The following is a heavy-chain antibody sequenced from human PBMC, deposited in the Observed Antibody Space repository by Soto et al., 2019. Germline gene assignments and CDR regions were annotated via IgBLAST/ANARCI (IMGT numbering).Heavy chain of an antibody. V-gene: IGHV4-34*01. Sequence: QVQLQQWGAGLLKPSETLSLTCAVYGGSFSGYYWSWIRQPPGKGLEWIGEINHSGSTNYNPSLKSRVTISVDTSKNQFSLKLSSVAAADTAVYYCARALDYGDYGGHWYFDLWGRGTLVTVSS. CDR1: GGSFSGYY. D-gene: IGHD4-17*01. CDR2: INHSGST. CDR3: ARALDYGDYGGHWYFDL. J-gene: IGHJ2*01.